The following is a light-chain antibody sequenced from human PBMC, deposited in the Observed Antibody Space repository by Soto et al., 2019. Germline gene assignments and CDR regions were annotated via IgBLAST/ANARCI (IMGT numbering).Light chain of an antibody. CDR1: NSDLGNYKY. V-gene: IGLV2-14*01. J-gene: IGLJ3*02. Sequence: QSVLTQPASVSGSPGQSVTIPCTGTNSDLGNYKYVSWYQQYPGKPPQLLIYEVTNRPLGVSNRFSGSKSGNTASLTISGLQAEDEADYYCSSYTNTITVFGGGTKLTV. CDR2: EVT. CDR3: SSYTNTITV.